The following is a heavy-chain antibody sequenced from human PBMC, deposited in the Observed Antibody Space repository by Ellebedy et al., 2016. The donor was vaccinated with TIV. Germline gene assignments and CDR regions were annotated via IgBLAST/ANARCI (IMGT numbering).Heavy chain of an antibody. J-gene: IGHJ4*02. Sequence: GESLKISXAASGFTFSSYSMSWVRQAPGKGLEWVSAISGSGGSTYYADSVKGRFTISRDNSKNTLYLQMNSLRAEDTDVYYCAKGKRSQGFSTDYHNWGQGTLVTVSS. CDR2: ISGSGGST. CDR3: AKGKRSQGFSTDYHN. V-gene: IGHV3-23*01. CDR1: GFTFSSYS. D-gene: IGHD2/OR15-2a*01.